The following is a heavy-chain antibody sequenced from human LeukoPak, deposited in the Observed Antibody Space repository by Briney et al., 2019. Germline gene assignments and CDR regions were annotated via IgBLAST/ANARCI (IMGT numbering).Heavy chain of an antibody. D-gene: IGHD3-10*01. CDR2: IYHSGST. Sequence: SETLSLTCAVSGGSISSSNWWSWVRQPPGKGLEWIGEIYHSGSTNYNPSLKSRVTISVDKSKNQFSLKLSSVTAADTAVYYCARRANYGSGSPNWFDPWGQGTLVTVSS. CDR3: ARRANYGSGSPNWFDP. V-gene: IGHV4-4*02. J-gene: IGHJ5*02. CDR1: GGSISSSNW.